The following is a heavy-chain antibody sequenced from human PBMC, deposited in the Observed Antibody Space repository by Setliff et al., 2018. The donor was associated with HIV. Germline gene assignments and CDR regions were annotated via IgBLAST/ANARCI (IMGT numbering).Heavy chain of an antibody. CDR1: GYSISSGYY. CDR2: IYHSGNT. J-gene: IGHJ2*01. CDR3: ARDPYPYGYYGDWYFNL. Sequence: SETLSLTCTVSGYSISSGYYWGWIRQPPGKGLEWIGRIYHSGNTNYNPSLKSRVTISVDTSKSQFSLKLNSVAAADTAVYYCARDPYPYGYYGDWYFNLWGRGTLVTVSS. V-gene: IGHV4-38-2*02. D-gene: IGHD4-17*01.